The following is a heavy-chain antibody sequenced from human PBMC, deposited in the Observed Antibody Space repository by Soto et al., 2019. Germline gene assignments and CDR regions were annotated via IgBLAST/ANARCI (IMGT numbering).Heavy chain of an antibody. J-gene: IGHJ6*02. CDR3: ARDWVDSVVVPAANYYYYYGMDV. Sequence: ASVKVSCKASGYTFTSYGISWVRQAPGQGLEWMGWISAYNGNTNYAQKLQGRVTMTTDTSTSTAYMELRSMRSDDTAVYYCARDWVDSVVVPAANYYYYYGMDVWGQGTTVTVSS. D-gene: IGHD2-2*03. CDR2: ISAYNGNT. V-gene: IGHV1-18*01. CDR1: GYTFTSYG.